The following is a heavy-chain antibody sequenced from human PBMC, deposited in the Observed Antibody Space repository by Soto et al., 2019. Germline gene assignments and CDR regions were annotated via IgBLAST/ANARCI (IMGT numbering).Heavy chain of an antibody. CDR3: ARRVGTWSFHFDY. D-gene: IGHD6-13*01. V-gene: IGHV5-51*01. CDR2: NYPGDSET. Sequence: PAESLKISSEGTGNRFTNYWIGWGRRMPGKGLEWMGINYPGDSETRNSPSLDGRVTISVDTSINTANVQWSSLQASDTAIYYCARRVGTWSFHFDYWGQGTLVTVSS. J-gene: IGHJ4*02. CDR1: GNRFTNYW.